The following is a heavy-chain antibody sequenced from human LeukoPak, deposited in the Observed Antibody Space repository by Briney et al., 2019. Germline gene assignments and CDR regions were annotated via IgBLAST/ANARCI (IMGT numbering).Heavy chain of an antibody. CDR2: ISGSGGST. Sequence: PGGSLRLSXAASGFTFGSYAMSWVRQTPGKGLEWLSAISGSGGSTYYADSVKGRFTISRDNSKNTLYLQMNSLRAEDTAVYYCAKDPPQQLVEGWFDPWGQGTLVTVSS. D-gene: IGHD6-13*01. V-gene: IGHV3-23*01. J-gene: IGHJ5*02. CDR1: GFTFGSYA. CDR3: AKDPPQQLVEGWFDP.